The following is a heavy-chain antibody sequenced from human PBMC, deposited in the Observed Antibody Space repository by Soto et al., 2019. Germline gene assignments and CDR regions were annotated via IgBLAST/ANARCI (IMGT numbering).Heavy chain of an antibody. CDR1: GGPFSGYY. J-gene: IGHJ4*02. V-gene: IGHV4-34*01. CDR2: INHSGST. Sequence: SETLSLTCAVYGGPFSGYYWSWIRQSPGTGLEWIGEINHSGSTNYNPSLKSRVTISVDTSKNQFSLKLTSVIAADTAVYYCAGGIIYHDSSAYFDSWGQGTLVTVSS. CDR3: AGGIIYHDSSAYFDS. D-gene: IGHD3-22*01.